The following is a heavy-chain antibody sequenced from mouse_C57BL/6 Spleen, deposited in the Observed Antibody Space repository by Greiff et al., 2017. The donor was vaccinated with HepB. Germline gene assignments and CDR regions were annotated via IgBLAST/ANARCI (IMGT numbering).Heavy chain of an antibody. CDR1: GYTFTSYT. CDR2: INPSSGYT. J-gene: IGHJ3*01. Sequence: QVQLQQSGAELARPGASVKMSCKASGYTFTSYTMHWVKPRPGQGLDWIGYINPSSGYTKYNQKFKDKATLTADKSSSPAYMQLSSLTSEDSAVYDCARSDEGLAYWGQGNLVTVAA. V-gene: IGHV1-4*01. CDR3: ARSDEGLAY.